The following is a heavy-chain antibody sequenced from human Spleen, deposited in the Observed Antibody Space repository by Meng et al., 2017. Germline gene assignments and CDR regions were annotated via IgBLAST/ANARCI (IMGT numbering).Heavy chain of an antibody. D-gene: IGHD2-2*01. J-gene: IGHJ4*02. CDR3: ARDPDCSSISCYGGTDC. CDR1: GYNFPDYW. V-gene: IGHV1-2*06. CDR2: IDPKSGDT. Sequence: ASVKVSCKPSGYNFPDYWLHWVRRAPGQGLEWMGRIDPKSGDTHYAQRFQGRVTMTGDTSISTAYMELSGLRSDDTAMYYCARDPDCSSISCYGGTDCWGQGTLVTVSS.